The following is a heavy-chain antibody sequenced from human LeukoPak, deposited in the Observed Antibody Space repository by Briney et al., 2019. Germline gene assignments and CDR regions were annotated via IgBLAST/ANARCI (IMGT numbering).Heavy chain of an antibody. CDR3: ARVRDSDNWWGAFDI. D-gene: IGHD1-1*01. CDR2: ISTVNGNS. V-gene: IGHV1-18*01. J-gene: IGHJ3*02. CDR1: GSRFSSSG. Sequence: ASVKVSCKASGSRFSSSGITWVRQAPGQGPEWMGWISTVNGNSRYAQNFQGRVTLTTDTSTNTAHLELTSLRSDDTAIYYCARVRDSDNWWGAFDIWGQGTMVTVSS.